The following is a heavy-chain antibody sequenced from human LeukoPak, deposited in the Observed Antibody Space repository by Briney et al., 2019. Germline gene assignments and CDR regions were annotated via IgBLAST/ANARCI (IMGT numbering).Heavy chain of an antibody. V-gene: IGHV4-34*01. CDR1: GGSFSGYY. D-gene: IGHD4-17*01. J-gene: IGHJ1*01. Sequence: SETLSLTCAVYGGSFSGYYWSWIRQPPGKGLEWIGEINHSGSTNYNPSLKSRVTISVDTSKNQFSLKLSSVTAADTAVYYCASAAYGDYIFQHWGQGTLVTVSS. CDR2: INHSGST. CDR3: ASAAYGDYIFQH.